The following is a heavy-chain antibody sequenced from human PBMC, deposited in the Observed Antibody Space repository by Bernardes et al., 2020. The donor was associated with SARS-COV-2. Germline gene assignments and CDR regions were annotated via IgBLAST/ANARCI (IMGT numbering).Heavy chain of an antibody. CDR3: AVRTGGDYYYYGMDV. V-gene: IGHV4-59*01. CDR1: GGSISSYY. D-gene: IGHD3-16*01. Sequence: ETLSLTCTVSGGSISSYYWSWIRQPPGKGLEWIGYIYYSGSTNYNPSLKSRVTISVDTSKNQFSLKLSSVTAADTAVYYCAVRTGGDYYYYGMDVWGQGTTVTVSS. CDR2: IYYSGST. J-gene: IGHJ6*02.